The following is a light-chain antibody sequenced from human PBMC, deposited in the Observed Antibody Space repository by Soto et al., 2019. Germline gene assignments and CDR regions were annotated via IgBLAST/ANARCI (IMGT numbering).Light chain of an antibody. Sequence: DIQMTQSPSSLSASVGDGVTITCRASQSIRNYVNWYQQKPGKAPKFLIYVAPTLQIGVPSRFSGSGSGTDFTLTISSLQPEDFATYYCQQSYSSPYTFGPGTKLEIK. CDR3: QQSYSSPYT. CDR2: VAP. J-gene: IGKJ2*01. CDR1: QSIRNY. V-gene: IGKV1-39*01.